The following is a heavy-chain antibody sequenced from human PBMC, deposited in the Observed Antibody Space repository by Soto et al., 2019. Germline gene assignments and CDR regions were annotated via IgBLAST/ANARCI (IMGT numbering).Heavy chain of an antibody. V-gene: IGHV1-69*12. J-gene: IGHJ6*02. CDR3: ARADYDILTGYAPHYYYYGMDV. D-gene: IGHD3-9*01. CDR2: IIPIFGTA. Sequence: QVQLVQSGAEVKKPGSSVKVSCKASGGTFSSYAISWVRQAPGQELEWMGGIIPIFGTANYAQKFQGRVTITADESTSTAYMELSSLRSEDTAVYYCARADYDILTGYAPHYYYYGMDVWGQGTTVTVSS. CDR1: GGTFSSYA.